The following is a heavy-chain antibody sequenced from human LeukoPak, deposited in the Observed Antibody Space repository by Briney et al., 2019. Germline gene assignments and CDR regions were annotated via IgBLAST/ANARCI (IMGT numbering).Heavy chain of an antibody. CDR1: GFTFDNHG. V-gene: IGHV3-20*04. CDR2: INGNGGST. J-gene: IGHJ4*02. D-gene: IGHD3-3*01. Sequence: PGGSLRLSCAASGFTFDNHGMSWARQVPGKGLERVSSINGNGGSTAYADSVKGRFTISRDNVKNSLYLQMNSLRAKDTAFYYCVRHDFWSGFKGGDYWGQGTLVTVSS. CDR3: VRHDFWSGFKGGDY.